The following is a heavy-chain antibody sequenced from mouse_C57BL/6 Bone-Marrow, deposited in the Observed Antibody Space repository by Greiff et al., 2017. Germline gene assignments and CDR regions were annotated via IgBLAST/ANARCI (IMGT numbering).Heavy chain of an antibody. CDR2: IWGGGST. Sequence: QVQLKESGPGLVAPSQSLSITCTVSGFSLTSYGVDWVRQPPGKGLEWLGVIWGGGSTNYNSALMSRLSISKDNSKSQVFLKMNSLQTDDTAMYYCVRFYYDYDGEGDYYAMDYWGQGTSVTVSS. D-gene: IGHD2-4*01. V-gene: IGHV2-9*01. CDR3: VRFYYDYDGEGDYYAMDY. J-gene: IGHJ4*01. CDR1: GFSLTSYG.